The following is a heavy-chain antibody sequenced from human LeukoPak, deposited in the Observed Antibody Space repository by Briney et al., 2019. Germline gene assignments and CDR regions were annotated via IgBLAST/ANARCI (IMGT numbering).Heavy chain of an antibody. Sequence: PGGSLRLSCEASGFTFGSYAMYWVRQAPGKGVEWVAGIFGSGGSAHYADSAKGRFTISRDNSKNTVYLQINSLRAEDTAVYYCGKTTTGYSSGQKPAWPVDYWGQGTLVTVSS. D-gene: IGHD6-19*01. CDR3: GKTTTGYSSGQKPAWPVDY. V-gene: IGHV3-23*01. CDR1: GFTFGSYA. CDR2: IFGSGGSA. J-gene: IGHJ4*02.